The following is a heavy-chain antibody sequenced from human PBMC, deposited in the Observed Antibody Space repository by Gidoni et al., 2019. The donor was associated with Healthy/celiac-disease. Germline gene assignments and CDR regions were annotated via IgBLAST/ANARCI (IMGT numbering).Heavy chain of an antibody. Sequence: EVQLVESGGGLIQPGGSLRLSCAASGFTVRSNYMSWVRQAPGKGLEWCSVMYIGGSTYYADSVKGRLTISRENSKNTLYLQMNSLRAEDTAVYYCARDQGRTPGYYWGQGPLVTVSS. D-gene: IGHD3-10*01. V-gene: IGHV3-53*01. J-gene: IGHJ4*02. CDR3: ARDQGRTPGYY. CDR2: MYIGGST. CDR1: GFTVRSNY.